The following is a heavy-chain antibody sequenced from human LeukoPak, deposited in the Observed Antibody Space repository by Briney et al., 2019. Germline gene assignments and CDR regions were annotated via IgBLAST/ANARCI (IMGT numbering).Heavy chain of an antibody. CDR2: ISGDGGST. CDR3: ASFMVRENDY. CDR1: GFTFDDYA. D-gene: IGHD3-10*01. J-gene: IGHJ4*02. Sequence: GGSLRLSCAASGFTFDDYAMHWVRQAPGKGLEWVSLISGDGGSTYYADSVKGRFTISRDNSKNSLYLQMNSLRTEDTALYYCASFMVRENDYWGQGTLVTVSS. V-gene: IGHV3-43*02.